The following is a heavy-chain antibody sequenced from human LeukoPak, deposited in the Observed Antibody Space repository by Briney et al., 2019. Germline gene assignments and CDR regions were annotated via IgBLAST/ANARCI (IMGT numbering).Heavy chain of an antibody. D-gene: IGHD5-24*01. CDR2: IYTSGNT. J-gene: IGHJ6*02. CDR3: ARGQRTDV. Sequence: SETLSLTCAVSGGSITSYYWTWIRQPAGKGLEWIGRIYTSGNTNYNPSLKSRVTMSLDTSKNQLSLKLSSVTAADTAVYYCARGQRTDVWGQGTTVTVSS. V-gene: IGHV4-4*07. CDR1: GGSITSYY.